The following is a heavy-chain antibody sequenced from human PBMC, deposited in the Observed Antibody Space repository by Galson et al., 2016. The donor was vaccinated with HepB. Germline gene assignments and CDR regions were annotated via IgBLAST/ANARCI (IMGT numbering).Heavy chain of an antibody. CDR1: GDSISNSQHW. CDR2: IYHTGST. Sequence: ETLSLTCVVSGDSISNSQHWWSWVRQPPGKGLEWIGEIYHTGSTDYNPSLKSRVTMSMDKSKNQFSLQLNSVTAADTAVYYCARETQLLYGMDVWGQGTTVTVSS. J-gene: IGHJ6*02. CDR3: ARETQLLYGMDV. V-gene: IGHV4-4*02. D-gene: IGHD5-18*01.